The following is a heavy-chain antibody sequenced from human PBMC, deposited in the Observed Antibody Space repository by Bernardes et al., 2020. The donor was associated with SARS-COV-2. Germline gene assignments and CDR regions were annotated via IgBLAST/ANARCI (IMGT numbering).Heavy chain of an antibody. CDR3: ARGPSSYCNNCICNNWPWLFGMEG. CDR1: GFTFSDPY. Sequence: GSLRLPSAGSGFTFSDPYMNWFRQAPGKGLEWLAPISAFGGKIYYADSVRGRFTVSRDNAKSCLYLQMASLRPDDTAVYYCARGPSSYCNNCICNNWPWLFGMEGWGQGTTVTVSS. V-gene: IGHV3-11*01. CDR2: ISAFGGKI. D-gene: IGHD2-8*01. J-gene: IGHJ6*02.